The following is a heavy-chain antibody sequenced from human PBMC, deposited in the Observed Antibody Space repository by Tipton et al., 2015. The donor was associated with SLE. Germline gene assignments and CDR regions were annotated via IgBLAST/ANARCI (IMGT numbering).Heavy chain of an antibody. CDR1: GGSISSYY. CDR2: IYTSGST. V-gene: IGHV4-4*07. J-gene: IGHJ4*02. CDR3: ARGRVQLWYGGYFDY. D-gene: IGHD5-18*01. Sequence: TLSLTCTVSGGSISSYYWSWIRQPAGKGLEWIGRIYTSGSTNYNPSLKSRVTMSVDTSKNQFSLKLSSVTAADTAVYYCARGRVQLWYGGYFDYWGQGTLVTVSS.